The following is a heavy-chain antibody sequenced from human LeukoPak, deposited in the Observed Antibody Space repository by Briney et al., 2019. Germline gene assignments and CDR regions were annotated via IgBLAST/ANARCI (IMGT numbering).Heavy chain of an antibody. Sequence: GGSLRLSCAASGFTFSSYSMNWVRQAPGKGLEWVSSISSSSSYIYYADSVKGRFTISRDNPKNSLYLQMNSLRAEDTAVYYCASGDIVVVPVYWRQGTMVTVSS. J-gene: IGHJ3*01. D-gene: IGHD2-2*01. CDR3: ASGDIVVVPVY. CDR2: ISSSSSYI. CDR1: GFTFSSYS. V-gene: IGHV3-21*01.